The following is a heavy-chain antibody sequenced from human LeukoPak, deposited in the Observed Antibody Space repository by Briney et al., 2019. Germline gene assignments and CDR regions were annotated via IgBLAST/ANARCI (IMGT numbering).Heavy chain of an antibody. CDR1: GFTFSSYS. V-gene: IGHV3-48*04. Sequence: GGSLRLSCAASGFTFSSYSMNWVRQAPGKGLEWVSYISSSSGTIYYADSVKGRFTISRDNAKNSLYLQMNSLRTEDTAVYYCARAEGATYHFDYWGQGTLVTVSS. D-gene: IGHD1-26*01. CDR3: ARAEGATYHFDY. CDR2: ISSSSGTI. J-gene: IGHJ4*02.